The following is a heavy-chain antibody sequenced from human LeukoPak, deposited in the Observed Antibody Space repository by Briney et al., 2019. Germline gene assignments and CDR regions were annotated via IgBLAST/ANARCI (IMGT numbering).Heavy chain of an antibody. CDR3: TTPEYYYDSSGYDY. CDR2: IKSKTDGGTT. V-gene: IGHV3-15*01. D-gene: IGHD3-22*01. J-gene: IGHJ4*02. CDR1: GFTFGNAW. Sequence: GGSLRLSCAASGFTFGNAWMSWVRQAPGKGLEWVGRIKSKTDGGTTDYAAPVKGRFTISRDDSKNTLYLQMNSLKTEDTAVYYCTTPEYYYDSSGYDYWGQGTLVTVSS.